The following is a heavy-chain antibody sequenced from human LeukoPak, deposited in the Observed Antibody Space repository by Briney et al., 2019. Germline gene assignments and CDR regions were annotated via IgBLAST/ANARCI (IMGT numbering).Heavy chain of an antibody. V-gene: IGHV4-59*11. CDR2: ISHIGIT. CDR1: GDSFSSHY. Sequence: ASETLSLTCAVSGDSFSSHYWTWIRQSPRPGLEWIWYISHIGITNYNPSLKSRVTSSIVTSKNQFSLKLWSVTAADTAVYYCARDLVTVTKGFDIWGQGTMVSVSS. CDR3: ARDLVTVTKGFDI. D-gene: IGHD4-17*01. J-gene: IGHJ3*02.